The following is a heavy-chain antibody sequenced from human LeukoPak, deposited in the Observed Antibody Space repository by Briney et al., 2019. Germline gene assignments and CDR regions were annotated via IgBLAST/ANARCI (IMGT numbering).Heavy chain of an antibody. CDR3: AKDPHDSSGYYHDY. J-gene: IGHJ4*02. CDR2: VSGSGGRR. D-gene: IGHD3-22*01. CDR1: GFTFSSHA. V-gene: IGHV3-23*01. Sequence: GGSLRLSCAASGFTFSSHAMNWVRQAPGKGLDWVSAVSGSGGRREYADAVKGRFTISRDNSKNTVYLQMNDLRDEDTAVYYCAKDPHDSSGYYHDYWGQGTLVTVSS.